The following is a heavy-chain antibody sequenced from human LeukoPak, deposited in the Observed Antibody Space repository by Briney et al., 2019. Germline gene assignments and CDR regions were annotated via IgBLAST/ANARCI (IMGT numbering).Heavy chain of an antibody. Sequence: SETLSLTCTVSGGSISSGGYYWSWIRQHPGKGLEWIGYIYYSGSTYYNPSLKSRVTISVGTSKNQFSLKLSSVTAADTAVYYCARDSLAARPDYWGQGTLVTVSS. CDR1: GGSISSGGYY. V-gene: IGHV4-31*03. D-gene: IGHD6-6*01. CDR3: ARDSLAARPDY. CDR2: IYYSGST. J-gene: IGHJ4*02.